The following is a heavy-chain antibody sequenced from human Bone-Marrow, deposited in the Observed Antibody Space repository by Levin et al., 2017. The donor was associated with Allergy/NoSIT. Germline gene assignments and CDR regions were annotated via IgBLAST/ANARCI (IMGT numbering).Heavy chain of an antibody. Sequence: SQTLSLTCAVSGGSITNDAYSWTWIRQPPGRGLEWIGYLYLSGTNSYNPSLKSRVAISGDISKNQFSLKLTSVTAADSAIYYCARDWRSAFDIWGQGTVVTVSS. J-gene: IGHJ3*02. CDR2: LYLSGTN. CDR3: ARDWRSAFDI. D-gene: IGHD1-1*01. CDR1: GGSITNDAYS. V-gene: IGHV4-30-2*01.